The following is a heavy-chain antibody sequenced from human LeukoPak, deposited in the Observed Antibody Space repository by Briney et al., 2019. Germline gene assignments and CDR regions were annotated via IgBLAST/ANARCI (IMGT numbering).Heavy chain of an antibody. CDR1: GGSISSHS. J-gene: IGHJ6*02. CDR2: IYYSGST. D-gene: IGHD3-10*01. CDR3: AREGDGSGSYFLYYYGMDV. Sequence: PSETLSLTCTVSGGSISSHSWSWIRQHPGKGLEWIGYIYYSGSTYYNPSLKSRVTISVDTSKNQFSLKLSSVTGPDAAVYYCAREGDGSGSYFLYYYGMDVWGQGTTVTVSS. V-gene: IGHV4-59*06.